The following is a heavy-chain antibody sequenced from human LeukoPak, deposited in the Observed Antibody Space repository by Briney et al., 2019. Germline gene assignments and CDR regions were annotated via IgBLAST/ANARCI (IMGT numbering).Heavy chain of an antibody. CDR1: QFY. CDR2: IYSGGST. D-gene: IGHD1-26*01. V-gene: IGHV3-66*01. Sequence: GGSLRLSCAASQFYMNWVRQAPGKGLEWVSTIYSGGSTYYADSVKGRFIISRDNSKNTLYLQMNSLRAEDTAVYYCASGESYYLENWGQGTLVTFSS. J-gene: IGHJ4*02. CDR3: ASGESYYLEN.